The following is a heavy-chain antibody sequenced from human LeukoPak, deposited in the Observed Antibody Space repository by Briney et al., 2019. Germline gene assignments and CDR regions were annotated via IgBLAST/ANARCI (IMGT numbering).Heavy chain of an antibody. CDR1: GFTFSDFP. J-gene: IGHJ6*04. CDR3: AELGITMIGGV. CDR2: IFPSSVEI. D-gene: IGHD3-10*02. V-gene: IGHV3-69-1*02. Sequence: GSLRLSCAASGFTFSDFPMIWVRQAPGKGLEWVSTIFPSSVEIHYADSVKGRFTISRDNAKNSLYLQMNSLRAEDTAVYYCAELGITMIGGVWGKGTTVTISS.